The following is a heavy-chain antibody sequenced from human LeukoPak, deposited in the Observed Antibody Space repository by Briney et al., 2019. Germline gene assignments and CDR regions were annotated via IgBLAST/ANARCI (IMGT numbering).Heavy chain of an antibody. J-gene: IGHJ6*03. CDR1: GYTFTGYY. V-gene: IGHV1-2*02. CDR2: INPDSGGT. Sequence: GASVKVSCKASGYTFTGYYMHWVRQAPGQGLEWMGWINPDSGGTNYAQKFQGGVTMTRDTSISTAYKELSRLRSDDTAVYYCAAAVVYYMAVWGKGTTVTVSS. CDR3: AAAVVYYMAV. D-gene: IGHD6-19*01.